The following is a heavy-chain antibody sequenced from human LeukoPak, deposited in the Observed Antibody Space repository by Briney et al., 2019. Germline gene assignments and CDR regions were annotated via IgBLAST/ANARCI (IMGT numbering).Heavy chain of an antibody. CDR3: AKDGNWNHGFDP. V-gene: IGHV3-33*06. J-gene: IGHJ5*02. CDR1: GFTFSNYA. Sequence: QSGGSLRLSCAASGFTFSNYAMHWVRQAPGKGLEWVAVIWYDGSIKFYADSVKGRFTISRDNSKNTLYLQMNSLRAEDTALYYCAKDGNWNHGFDPWGQGTLVTVSS. CDR2: IWYDGSIK. D-gene: IGHD1-14*01.